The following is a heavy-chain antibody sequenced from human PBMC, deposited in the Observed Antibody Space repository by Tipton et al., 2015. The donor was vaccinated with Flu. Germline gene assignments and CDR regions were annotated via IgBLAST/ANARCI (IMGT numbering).Heavy chain of an antibody. J-gene: IGHJ5*02. CDR3: ARGVAGGGIHH. V-gene: IGHV4-4*07. CDR2: LYTSGTT. D-gene: IGHD3-16*01. Sequence: TLSLTCNVSGGSISSDYWSWIRQPAGKGLEWIGRLYTSGTTNYNPSLKSRATMSADTSKNQFSLKLDSVTAADTAAYYCARGVAGGGIHHWGQGTLVTVSS. CDR1: GGSISSDY.